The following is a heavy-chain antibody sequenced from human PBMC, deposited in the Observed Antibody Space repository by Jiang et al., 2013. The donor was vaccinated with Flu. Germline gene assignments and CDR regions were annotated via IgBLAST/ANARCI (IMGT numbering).Heavy chain of an antibody. J-gene: IGHJ4*02. CDR3: ASQKGPFDY. V-gene: IGHV4-38-2*01. CDR2: IYHSGST. CDR1: GYSISSGYY. Sequence: PGLVKPSETLSLTCAVSGYSISSGYYWGWIRQPPGKGLEWIGSIYHSGSTYYNPSLKSRVTISVDTSKNQFSLKLSSVTAADTAVYYCASQKGPFDYWGQGTLVTVSS.